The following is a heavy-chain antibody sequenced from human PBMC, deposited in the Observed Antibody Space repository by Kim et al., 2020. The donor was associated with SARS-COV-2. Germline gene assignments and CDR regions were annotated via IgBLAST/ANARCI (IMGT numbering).Heavy chain of an antibody. Sequence: SVKVSCKASGGTFSSYAITWLRPAPGQGLEWMGGIIPILDTTLYAQKFRGRVTITADESTSTAYMELSSLRSDDTAVYYCARAMADTSMLGGCWGQGTLATVSS. CDR1: GGTFSSYA. D-gene: IGHD3-10*01. J-gene: IGHJ4*02. CDR2: IIPILDTT. CDR3: ARAMADTSMLGGC. V-gene: IGHV1-69*13.